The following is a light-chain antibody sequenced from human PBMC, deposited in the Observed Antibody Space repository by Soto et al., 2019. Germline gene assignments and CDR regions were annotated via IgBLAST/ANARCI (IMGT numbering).Light chain of an antibody. Sequence: QSALTQPVSVSGSPGQSITISCTGTSSDVGGYNYVSWYQQHPGEAPKLLIYDVSNRPSGVSNRFSGSKSGNTASLTISGLQAEDEADYYCSSYTSSSTVVFGGGTKLTVL. CDR1: SSDVGGYNY. CDR2: DVS. CDR3: SSYTSSSTVV. V-gene: IGLV2-14*03. J-gene: IGLJ2*01.